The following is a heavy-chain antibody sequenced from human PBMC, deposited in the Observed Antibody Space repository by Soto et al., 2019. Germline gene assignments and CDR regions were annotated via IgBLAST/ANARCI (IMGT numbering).Heavy chain of an antibody. CDR2: SRNKANSYTT. CDR1: GVTFSEYY. V-gene: IGHV3-72*01. J-gene: IGHJ4*02. D-gene: IGHD7-27*01. Sequence: GGSLRLSCAAPGVTFSEYYMDWVRQAPGKGLEWVGRSRNKANSYTTISVASVKGRFTFSRDDSKNLVYLQMNSLKTEDTAVYYCARDYWGSLDSWGQGTLVTVSS. CDR3: ARDYWGSLDS.